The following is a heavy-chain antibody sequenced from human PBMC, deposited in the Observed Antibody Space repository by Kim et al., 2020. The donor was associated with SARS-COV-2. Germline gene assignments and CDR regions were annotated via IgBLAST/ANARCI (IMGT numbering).Heavy chain of an antibody. V-gene: IGHV3-7*01. CDR2: LKQDGGDK. CDR3: ARHTFYRFDF. Sequence: GGSLRLSCAASGFTFSDHWMTWVRQAPGKGLEWVANLKQDGGDKHYVDSVKGRFTVSRDNVKNSVYLQMNSLRADDTAVYYCARHTFYRFDFWGPGTLVT. CDR1: GFTFSDHW. D-gene: IGHD3-16*01. J-gene: IGHJ4*02.